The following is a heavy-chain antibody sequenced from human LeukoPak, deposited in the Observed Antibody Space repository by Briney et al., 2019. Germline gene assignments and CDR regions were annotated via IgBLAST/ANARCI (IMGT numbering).Heavy chain of an antibody. Sequence: PSETLSLTCAVYGGSFSGYYWSWIRQPPGKGLEWIGEINHSGSTNYNPSLKSRVTISVDRSKNQFSLKLSSVTAADTAVYYCARLGSYYGMDVWGQGTTVTVSS. D-gene: IGHD2-15*01. V-gene: IGHV4-34*01. J-gene: IGHJ6*02. CDR3: ARLGSYYGMDV. CDR1: GGSFSGYY. CDR2: INHSGST.